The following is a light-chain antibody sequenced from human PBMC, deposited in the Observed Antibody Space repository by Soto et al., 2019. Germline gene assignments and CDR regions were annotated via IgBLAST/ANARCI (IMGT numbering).Light chain of an antibody. V-gene: IGLV4-69*01. J-gene: IGLJ3*02. CDR1: SGHSSYA. Sequence: QPVLTQSPSASASLGASVKLTCTLSSGHSSYAIAWHQQQPEKGPRYLMKLNSDGSHSKGDGIPDRFSGSSSGAARYLTISCLHSEDEADYSCQTWGTGVCVLVGGTKLTVL. CDR2: LNSDGSH. CDR3: QTWGTGVCV.